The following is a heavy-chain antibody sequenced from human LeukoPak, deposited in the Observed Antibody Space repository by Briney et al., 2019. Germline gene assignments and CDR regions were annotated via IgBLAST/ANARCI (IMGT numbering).Heavy chain of an antibody. V-gene: IGHV3-48*02. D-gene: IGHD4-17*01. CDR3: ARDRDYAFDY. Sequence: GGSLRLSCAASGFTFNSYSMNWVRQAPGKGLEWISYIDSDTYGNTIYYPHTVTGRFTISRDNAKNSLYLQMESLRDEDTAVYYCARDRDYAFDYWGQGTLVTVSS. CDR2: IDSDTYGNTI. CDR1: GFTFNSYS. J-gene: IGHJ4*02.